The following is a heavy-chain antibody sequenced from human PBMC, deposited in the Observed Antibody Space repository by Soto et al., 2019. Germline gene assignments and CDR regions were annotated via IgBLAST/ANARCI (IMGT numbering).Heavy chain of an antibody. J-gene: IGHJ4*02. V-gene: IGHV4-31*03. CDR2: IYYSGST. Sequence: QVQLQESGPGLVKPSQTLSLTCTVSGGSISSGGYYWSWIRQHPGKGLEWIGYIYYSGSTYYNPSLNSRVTLSIDTPKNQFSLHLSSVTAADTAVYYCARDDGTGAFDYWGQGTLVTISS. D-gene: IGHD1-1*01. CDR1: GGSISSGGYY. CDR3: ARDDGTGAFDY.